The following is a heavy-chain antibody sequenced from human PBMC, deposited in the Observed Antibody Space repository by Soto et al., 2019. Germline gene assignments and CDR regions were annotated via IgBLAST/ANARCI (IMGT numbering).Heavy chain of an antibody. CDR1: GFTVSSNY. Sequence: GGSLRLSCAASGFTVSSNYMSWVRQAPGKGLEWVSVIYSGGSTYYADSVKGRFTISRDNSKNTLYLQMNSLRAEDTAVYYCARGFWSEGDAFDIWGQGTMVTVSS. V-gene: IGHV3-53*01. J-gene: IGHJ3*02. D-gene: IGHD3-3*01. CDR3: ARGFWSEGDAFDI. CDR2: IYSGGST.